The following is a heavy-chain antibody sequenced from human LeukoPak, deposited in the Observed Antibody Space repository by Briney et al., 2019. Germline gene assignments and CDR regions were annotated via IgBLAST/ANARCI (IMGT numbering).Heavy chain of an antibody. J-gene: IGHJ4*02. CDR2: MNPNSTNT. CDR3: ARKAVSGSGWYPFDL. V-gene: IGHV1-8*01. D-gene: IGHD6-19*01. CDR1: GYIFTSYD. Sequence: ASVRVSCKASGYIFTSYDINWVRQATGKGLEWMGWMNPNSTNTGFAQKFQGRVTLTRNTSIITAYMELSSLRFEDTAVYYCARKAVSGSGWYPFDLWGQGSLVTVSS.